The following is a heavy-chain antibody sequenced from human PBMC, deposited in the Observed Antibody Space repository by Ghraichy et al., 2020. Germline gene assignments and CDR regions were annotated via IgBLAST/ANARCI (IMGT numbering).Heavy chain of an antibody. CDR2: LYSSGST. V-gene: IGHV4-61*02. CDR3: AKGEYSSVYYYYYMDV. CDR1: GSSISSGGYY. J-gene: IGHJ6*03. D-gene: IGHD6-25*01. Sequence: SQTLSLTCTVSGSSISSGGYYWTWIRRPAGKGLEWIGRLYSSGSTSYNPSLKSRVTISVDTSNNQFSLKLNSVTAADTAVYYCAKGEYSSVYYYYYMDVWGKGTTVTVSS.